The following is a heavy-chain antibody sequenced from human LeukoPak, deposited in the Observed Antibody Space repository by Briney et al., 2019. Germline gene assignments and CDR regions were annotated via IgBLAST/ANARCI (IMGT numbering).Heavy chain of an antibody. CDR2: IYYSGTT. D-gene: IGHD3-10*01. J-gene: IGHJ4*02. V-gene: IGHV4-39*01. CDR3: ARTRYYYNSRSYGAPYYFDY. Sequence: SETLSLTCTVSGGSFSSSDYYWGWIRQPPGKGLEWIGSIYYSGTTYYNPSLKSRVTISVDTSKKQFSLKLRSVTAADTAVYYCARTRYYYNSRSYGAPYYFDYWGQGTLVTVSS. CDR1: GGSFSSSDYY.